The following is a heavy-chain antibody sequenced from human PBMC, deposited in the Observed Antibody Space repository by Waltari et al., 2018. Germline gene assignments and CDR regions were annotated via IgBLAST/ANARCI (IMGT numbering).Heavy chain of an antibody. CDR1: EFTFSNSW. D-gene: IGHD2-15*01. Sequence: EVQLVESGGGLVKPGGSLRLSCATSEFTFSNSWMGWVRQAPGEGLGWVGRIRSQTDGGTAEYAATVKDRFTISRDDSKNTLYLQMNGLKTEDTAVYYCTTLRWYQIGYWGQGTLVSVSS. CDR2: IRSQTDGGTA. CDR3: TTLRWYQIGY. V-gene: IGHV3-15*01. J-gene: IGHJ4*02.